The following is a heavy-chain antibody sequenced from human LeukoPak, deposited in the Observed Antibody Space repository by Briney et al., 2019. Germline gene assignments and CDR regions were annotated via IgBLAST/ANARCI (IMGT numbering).Heavy chain of an antibody. CDR2: ISSSISYK. D-gene: IGHD2/OR15-2a*01. CDR1: GFTFRSYS. J-gene: IGHJ4*02. CDR3: ARVIASAYYFVY. Sequence: PGGSLRLSCAASGFTFRSYSMNWVRQAPGKGLEWVSSISSSISYKDYADSVKGRFTISRDNAKNSLYLQMNSLRAEDTAVYYCARVIASAYYFVYWGQGTLVTVSS. V-gene: IGHV3-21*01.